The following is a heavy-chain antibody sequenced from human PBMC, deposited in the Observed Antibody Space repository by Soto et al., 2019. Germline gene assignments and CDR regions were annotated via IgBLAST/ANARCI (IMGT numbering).Heavy chain of an antibody. Sequence: QVQLVESGGGVVQPGRSLRLSCAASGFTFSSYGMHWVRQAPGKGLEWVAVISYDGSNKYYADSVKGRFTISRDNSKNTLYLQMNSLRAQDTAVYYCAKDLVTYYYDSSGPWGWFDPWCQGTLVTVSS. J-gene: IGHJ5*02. CDR1: GFTFSSYG. D-gene: IGHD3-22*01. CDR3: AKDLVTYYYDSSGPWGWFDP. V-gene: IGHV3-30*18. CDR2: ISYDGSNK.